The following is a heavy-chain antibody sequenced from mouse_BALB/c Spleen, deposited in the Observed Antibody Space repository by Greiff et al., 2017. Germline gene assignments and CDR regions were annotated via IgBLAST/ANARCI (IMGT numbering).Heavy chain of an antibody. D-gene: IGHD3-3*01. CDR1: GFTFSSFG. CDR2: ISSGSSTI. Sequence: EVKLVESGGGLVQPGGSRKLSCAASGFTFSSFGMHWVRQAPEKGLEWVAYISSGSSTIYYADTVKGRFTISRDNPKNTLFLQMTSLRSEDTAMYYCAREGDWNAWFAYWGQGTLVTVSA. CDR3: AREGDWNAWFAY. J-gene: IGHJ3*01. V-gene: IGHV5-17*02.